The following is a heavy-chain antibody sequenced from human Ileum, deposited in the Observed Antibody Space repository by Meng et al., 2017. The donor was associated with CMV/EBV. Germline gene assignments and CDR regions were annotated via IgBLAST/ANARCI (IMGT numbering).Heavy chain of an antibody. CDR3: TRDGTTTNERGYTY. CDR1: GYSFTVYY. J-gene: IGHJ4*02. Sequence: QVQLVQSGAEVKKPGASMKVSCKASGYSFTVYYIHWVRQAPGKGPEWMGWINTNTGVTKYGHKFQGRVTLTRDTSISTTYMEFNGLTSDDTAVYYCTRDGTTTNERGYTYWGQGTLVTVSS. CDR2: INTNTGVT. V-gene: IGHV1-2*02. D-gene: IGHD2-8*01.